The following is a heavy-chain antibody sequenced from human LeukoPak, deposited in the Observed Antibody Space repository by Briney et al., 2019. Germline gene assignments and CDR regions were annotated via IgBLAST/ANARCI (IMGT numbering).Heavy chain of an antibody. J-gene: IGHJ4*02. V-gene: IGHV3-48*01. CDR2: ISSSGSTM. D-gene: IGHD6-13*01. Sequence: PGGSLRLSCAASGFTFSSYSMNWVRQSPGKGLEWVSYISSSGSTMYYADSVKGRFTISRDNAKDSLYLQMNSLRPEDTALYYCAKDTEDSSSWYYFDYWGQGTLVTVSS. CDR1: GFTFSSYS. CDR3: AKDTEDSSSWYYFDY.